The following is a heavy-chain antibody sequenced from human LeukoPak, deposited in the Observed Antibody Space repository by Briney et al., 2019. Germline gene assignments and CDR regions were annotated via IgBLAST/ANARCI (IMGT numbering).Heavy chain of an antibody. CDR3: ASSVDYDFWSGLND. D-gene: IGHD3-3*01. CDR1: GYTFTSYG. CDR2: ISAYNGNT. Sequence: GSSVKVSCKASGYTFTSYGISWVRQAPGQGLEWMGWISAYNGNTNYAQKLQGRVTMTTDTSTSTAYMELRSLRSDDTAVYYCASSVDYDFWSGLNDWGQGTLVTVSS. J-gene: IGHJ4*02. V-gene: IGHV1-18*01.